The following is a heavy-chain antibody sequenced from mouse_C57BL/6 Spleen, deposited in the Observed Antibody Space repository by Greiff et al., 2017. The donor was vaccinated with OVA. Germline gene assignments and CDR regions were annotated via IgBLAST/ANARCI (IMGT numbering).Heavy chain of an antibody. J-gene: IGHJ2*01. V-gene: IGHV1-61*01. CDR1: GYTFTSYW. D-gene: IGHD4-1*01. Sequence: VQLQQPGAELVRPGSSVKLSCKASGYTFTSYWMDWVKQRPGQGLEWIGNIYPSDSETHYNQKFKDKATLTVDKSSSTAYMQLSSLTSEDSAVYYCARGWDGGYFDYWGQGTTLTVSS. CDR2: IYPSDSET. CDR3: ARGWDGGYFDY.